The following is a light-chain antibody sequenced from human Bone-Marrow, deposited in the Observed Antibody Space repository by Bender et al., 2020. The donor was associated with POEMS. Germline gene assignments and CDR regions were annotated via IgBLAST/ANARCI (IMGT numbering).Light chain of an antibody. Sequence: SYELTQPPSVSVSPGQTARIPCGGNDIGRKNVHWYQQLPGQAPVLIVQNDIDRPAGIPERFSGANSGNTATLTVSRVEAGDEADYYCQVWDTDSGFNVIFGGGTRLTVL. J-gene: IGLJ2*01. CDR3: QVWDTDSGFNVI. V-gene: IGLV3-21*02. CDR2: NDI. CDR1: DIGRKN.